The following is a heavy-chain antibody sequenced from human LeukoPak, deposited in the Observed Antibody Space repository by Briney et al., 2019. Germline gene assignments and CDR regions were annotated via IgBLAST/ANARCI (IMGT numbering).Heavy chain of an antibody. Sequence: SETLSLTCTVSGGSISSSSYYWGWIRQPPGKGVEWIGSIYYSGSTYHNPSLKSRVTISVDTSKNQFSLKLSSVTAADTAVYYCARHSSGYYPGAFDIWGQGTMVTVSS. CDR1: GGSISSSSYY. D-gene: IGHD3-22*01. CDR3: ARHSSGYYPGAFDI. J-gene: IGHJ3*02. V-gene: IGHV4-39*01. CDR2: IYYSGST.